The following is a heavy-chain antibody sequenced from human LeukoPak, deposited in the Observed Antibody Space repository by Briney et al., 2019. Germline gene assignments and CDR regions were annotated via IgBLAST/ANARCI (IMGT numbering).Heavy chain of an antibody. CDR2: IYYSGST. D-gene: IGHD3-9*01. J-gene: IGHJ4*02. V-gene: IGHV4-39*07. Sequence: SETLSLTCTVSGGSISSSSYYWGWIRQPPGKGLEWIGSIYYSGSTYYNPSLKSRVTISVDTSKNQFSLKLSSVTAADTAVYYCARQLDILTGYYVGWGQGTLVTVSS. CDR1: GGSISSSSYY. CDR3: ARQLDILTGYYVG.